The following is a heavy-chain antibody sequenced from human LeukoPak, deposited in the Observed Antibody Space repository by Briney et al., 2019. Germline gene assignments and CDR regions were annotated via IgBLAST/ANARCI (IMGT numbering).Heavy chain of an antibody. CDR3: ARDLDYDSSGYHY. V-gene: IGHV1-69*04. CDR2: IIPIPGIA. Sequence: ASVKVSCKASGYTFNSSYMHWVRQAPGQGLEWMGRIIPIPGIANYAQKFQGRVTITADKSTSTAYMELSSLRSEDTGVYYCARDLDYDSSGYHYWGQGTLVTVSS. D-gene: IGHD3-22*01. J-gene: IGHJ4*02. CDR1: GYTFNSSY.